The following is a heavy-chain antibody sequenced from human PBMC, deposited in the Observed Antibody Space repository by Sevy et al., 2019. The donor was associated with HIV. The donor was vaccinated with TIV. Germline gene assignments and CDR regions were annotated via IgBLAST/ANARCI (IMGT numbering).Heavy chain of an antibody. CDR1: GFTLSSHS. D-gene: IGHD2-8*01. V-gene: IGHV3-21*01. CDR2: ISSSSSYI. Sequence: GGSLRLSCTASGFTLSSHSMNWVRQAPGKGLEWVSSISSSSSYIYYADSVKGRFTISRDNAKNSLYLQMNSLRAEDTAVYYCARLQYVSTSGAFDIWGQGTMVTVSS. CDR3: ARLQYVSTSGAFDI. J-gene: IGHJ3*02.